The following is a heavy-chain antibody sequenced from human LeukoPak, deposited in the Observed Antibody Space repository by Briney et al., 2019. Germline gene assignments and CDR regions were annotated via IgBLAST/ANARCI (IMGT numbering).Heavy chain of an antibody. CDR2: IYYSRST. CDR1: GGSFSGYY. Sequence: SDTLSLTCAVYGGSFSGYYWGCIRQPPGKGLEWIGSIYYSRSTYYNPSLKSRVTISVNTSKNQFSLKLSSVTAADKDVYYCARIAAPSYYDSSGYYTNYYYYMDVWGKGTTVTVSS. V-gene: IGHV4-39*07. D-gene: IGHD3-22*01. CDR3: ARIAAPSYYDSSGYYTNYYYYMDV. J-gene: IGHJ6*03.